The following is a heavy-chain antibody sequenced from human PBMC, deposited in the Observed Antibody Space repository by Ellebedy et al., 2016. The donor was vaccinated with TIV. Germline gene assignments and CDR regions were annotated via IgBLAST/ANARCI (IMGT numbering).Heavy chain of an antibody. J-gene: IGHJ6*03. D-gene: IGHD6-6*01. V-gene: IGHV3-30*03. CDR1: RIAFDLYG. Sequence: GGSLRLXCVASRIAFDLYGMHWVRQAPGRGLEWVAVISFDGGNQYYADSVQGRFTISRDNSKSTLYLQMNSLRAEDTAVYYCASLYMVGEQLVLKFHYMDVWGKGTTVTASS. CDR2: ISFDGGNQ. CDR3: ASLYMVGEQLVLKFHYMDV.